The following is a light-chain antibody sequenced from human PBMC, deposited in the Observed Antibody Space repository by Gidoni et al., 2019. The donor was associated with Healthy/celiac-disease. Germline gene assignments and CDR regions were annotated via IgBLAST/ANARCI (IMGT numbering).Light chain of an antibody. J-gene: IGKJ1*01. Sequence: IQLTQSPSSLSASVGDRVTITCRASQGISSYLALYQQKPGKAPKLLIYAASTLQSCVPSRFSGSGSGTDFTLTISSLQPEDFATYYCQQLNSYPPWTFGQGTKVEIK. CDR1: QGISSY. V-gene: IGKV1-9*01. CDR3: QQLNSYPPWT. CDR2: AAS.